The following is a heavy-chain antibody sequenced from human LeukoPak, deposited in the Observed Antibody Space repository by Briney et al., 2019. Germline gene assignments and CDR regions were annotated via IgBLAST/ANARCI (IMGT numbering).Heavy chain of an antibody. J-gene: IGHJ5*02. D-gene: IGHD1-26*01. Sequence: AISGSGGSTYYADSVKGWFTISRDNSKNTLYLQMNSLRAEDTAVYYCAKGSSGSYYWFDPWGQGTLVTVSS. CDR3: AKGSSGSYYWFDP. V-gene: IGHV3-23*01. CDR2: ISGSGGST.